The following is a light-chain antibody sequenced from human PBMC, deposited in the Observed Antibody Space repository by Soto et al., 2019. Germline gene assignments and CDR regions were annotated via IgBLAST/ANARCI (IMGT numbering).Light chain of an antibody. CDR2: AAS. J-gene: IGKJ2*01. CDR3: QQYFGSLYT. Sequence: EIVLTQSPGTLSLSPGERATLSCRASQSVSSSYLAWYQQRPGQAPRLLIYAASSRATGIPDRFSGSGSGTDFTLTISRLEPEDFAVYYCQQYFGSLYTFGQGTKLEIK. CDR1: QSVSSSY. V-gene: IGKV3-20*01.